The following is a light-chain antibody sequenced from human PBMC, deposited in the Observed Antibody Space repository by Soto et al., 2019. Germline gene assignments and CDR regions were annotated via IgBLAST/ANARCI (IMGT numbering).Light chain of an antibody. CDR3: QSYDCNSQV. CDR1: SGSIASNY. CDR2: EDN. V-gene: IGLV6-57*02. Sequence: NFMLTQPHSVSESPGKTVIISCTGSSGSIASNYVQWYQQRPGSAPTTVIYEDNQRPSGVPDRFSGSIDSSSNSASLTISGLKTEDEADYCCQSYDCNSQVFGGGTKLTVL. J-gene: IGLJ3*02.